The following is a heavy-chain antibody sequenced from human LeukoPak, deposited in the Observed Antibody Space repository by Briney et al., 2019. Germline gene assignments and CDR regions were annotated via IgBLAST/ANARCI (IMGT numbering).Heavy chain of an antibody. CDR3: ARAMGGAKPSYYYYYMDV. CDR1: GYTLTTYG. D-gene: IGHD3-16*01. V-gene: IGHV1-18*01. CDR2: ISAYNGHT. J-gene: IGHJ6*03. Sequence: GASVKVSCKASGYTLTTYGISWVRQAPGQGLEWMGWISAYNGHTNYAQKLQGRVTMTTDASTTTAYMELRSLRSDDTAVYYCARAMGGAKPSYYYYYMDVWGKGTTVTISS.